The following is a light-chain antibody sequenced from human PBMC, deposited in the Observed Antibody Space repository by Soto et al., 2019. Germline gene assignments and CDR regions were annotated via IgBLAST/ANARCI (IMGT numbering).Light chain of an antibody. CDR2: DVS. CDR1: SSDVGGYNY. J-gene: IGLJ1*01. V-gene: IGLV2-14*01. Sequence: QSVLTQPASVSGSAGQSITISCTGTSSDVGGYNYVSWYQQHPGKAPKLMICDVSDRPSGISNRFSGSKSGNTASLTISGLQAEDEADYYCSSYTTSSTYVFGTGTKLTVL. CDR3: SSYTTSSTYV.